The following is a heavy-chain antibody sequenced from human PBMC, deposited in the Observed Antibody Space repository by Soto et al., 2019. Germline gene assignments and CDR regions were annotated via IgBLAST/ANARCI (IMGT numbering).Heavy chain of an antibody. Sequence: SVKVSCKASGGTFSSYAISWVRQAPGQGLEWMGGIIPIFGTANYAQKFQGRVTITADESTSTAYMELSSLRSEDTAVYYCASLAGNADGDPELDSYSGRDVWGKGTRFTAPS. CDR3: ASLAGNADGDPELDSYSGRDV. V-gene: IGHV1-69*13. D-gene: IGHD3-10*01. J-gene: IGHJ6*04. CDR1: GGTFSSYA. CDR2: IIPIFGTA.